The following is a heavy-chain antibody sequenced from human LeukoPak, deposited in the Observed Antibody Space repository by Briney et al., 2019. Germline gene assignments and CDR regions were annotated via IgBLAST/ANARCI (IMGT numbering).Heavy chain of an antibody. J-gene: IGHJ6*03. CDR2: MYFSGST. V-gene: IGHV4-31*03. CDR3: ARGRLYMDV. Sequence: SETLSLTCSVSGGSIRSGGFYWSWIRQHPGKGLEFIGYMYFSGSTFYNPSLRSRVSISVDTSKNQFSLKLTSVTAADTAVYYCARGRLYMDVWGKGTTVTVSS. CDR1: GGSIRSGGFY.